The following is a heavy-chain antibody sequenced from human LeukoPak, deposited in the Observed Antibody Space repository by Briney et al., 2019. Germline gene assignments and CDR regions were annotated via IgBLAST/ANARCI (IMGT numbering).Heavy chain of an antibody. CDR3: AKGHYYGSGSLDY. CDR1: GFTFSSYG. Sequence: PGGSLRLSCAASGFTFSSYGMSWVRQAPGKGLEWVSAIGGRDGSTYYADSVKGRFTIFRDNSKNTLYVQMNSLRAEDTAVYYCAKGHYYGSGSLDYWDQGTLVTVSS. V-gene: IGHV3-23*01. D-gene: IGHD3-10*01. J-gene: IGHJ4*02. CDR2: IGGRDGST.